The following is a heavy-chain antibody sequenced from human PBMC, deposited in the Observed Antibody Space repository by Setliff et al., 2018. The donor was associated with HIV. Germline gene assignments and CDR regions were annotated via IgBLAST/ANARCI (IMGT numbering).Heavy chain of an antibody. Sequence: SETLSLTCVVSGGSIRSSNWWSWVRQPPGKGLEWIGEIHHSGSTNYNLSLKSRVTISVDKSKNQFSLNLSSVTAADTAMYYCARDLKSGSYSPGAFDIWGQGTMVTV. D-gene: IGHD1-26*01. CDR1: GGSIRSSNW. CDR2: IHHSGST. J-gene: IGHJ3*02. CDR3: ARDLKSGSYSPGAFDI. V-gene: IGHV4-4*02.